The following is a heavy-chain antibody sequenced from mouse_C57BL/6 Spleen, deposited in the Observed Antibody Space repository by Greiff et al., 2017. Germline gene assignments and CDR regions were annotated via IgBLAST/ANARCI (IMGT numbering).Heavy chain of an antibody. CDR2: INPNYGTT. CDR1: GYSFTDYN. V-gene: IGHV1-39*01. D-gene: IGHD4-1*01. CDR3: ARKRWDDYAMDY. Sequence: VHVKQSGPELVKPGASVKISCKASGYSFTDYNMNWVKQSNGKSLEWIGVINPNYGTTSDNQKFKGKATLTVDQSSSTAYMQLNSLTSEDSAVYYCARKRWDDYAMDYWGQGTSVTVSS. J-gene: IGHJ4*01.